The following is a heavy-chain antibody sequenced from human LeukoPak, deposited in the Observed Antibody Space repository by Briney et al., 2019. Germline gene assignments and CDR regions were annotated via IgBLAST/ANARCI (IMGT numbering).Heavy chain of an antibody. D-gene: IGHD4-17*01. Sequence: SETLSLTCAVYGGSFSGYYWSWIRQPPGKGLEWIGEINHSGSTNYNPSLKSRVTISVDTSKNQSSLKLSSVTAADTAVYYCARAGDYGDYVGWFDPWGQGTLVTVSS. CDR1: GGSFSGYY. V-gene: IGHV4-34*01. J-gene: IGHJ5*02. CDR2: INHSGST. CDR3: ARAGDYGDYVGWFDP.